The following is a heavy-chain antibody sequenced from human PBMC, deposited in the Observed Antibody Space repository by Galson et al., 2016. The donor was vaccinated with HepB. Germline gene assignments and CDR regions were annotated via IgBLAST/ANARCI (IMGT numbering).Heavy chain of an antibody. D-gene: IGHD4-17*01. CDR2: ITDSSSII. J-gene: IGHJ3*02. CDR3: AREGNGDYDEAFDI. V-gene: IGHV3-48*02. CDR1: GFSFGSYS. Sequence: SLRLSCAASGFSFGSYSMNWVRQAPGKGLEWVSYITDSSSIIYYADSVKGRFTISRDNAKNSLYLQMNSLRDEDTAVYYCAREGNGDYDEAFDIWGQGTMVTVSS.